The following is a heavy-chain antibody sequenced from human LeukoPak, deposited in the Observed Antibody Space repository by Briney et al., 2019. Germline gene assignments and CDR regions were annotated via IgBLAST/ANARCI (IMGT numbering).Heavy chain of an antibody. CDR1: GGSFSGYY. J-gene: IGHJ5*02. V-gene: IGHV4-34*01. Sequence: PSETLSLTCAVYGGSFSGYYWSWIRQPPGRGLEWIGEFNLGGGTNYNPSLKSRLTISVDASKSQVSLKLSSVTAADTAVYYCARDRSGYYDYVWGSYLPSSDWFDPWGQGTLVTVSS. CDR3: ARDRSGYYDYVWGSYLPSSDWFDP. D-gene: IGHD3-16*02. CDR2: FNLGGGT.